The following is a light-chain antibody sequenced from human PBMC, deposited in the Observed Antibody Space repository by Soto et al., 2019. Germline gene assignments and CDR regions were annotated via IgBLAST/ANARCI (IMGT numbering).Light chain of an antibody. J-gene: IGKJ4*01. Sequence: EIVLTQSPATLSLSPGERATLSCRASQSVSSYLAWYQQKPGQAPRLLIYDASNRATGIPARFSGSGSGTDFTLTISSLVPEDFAVYYCQQRSSWPRVTFGGGTKVEIK. CDR1: QSVSSY. V-gene: IGKV3-11*01. CDR3: QQRSSWPRVT. CDR2: DAS.